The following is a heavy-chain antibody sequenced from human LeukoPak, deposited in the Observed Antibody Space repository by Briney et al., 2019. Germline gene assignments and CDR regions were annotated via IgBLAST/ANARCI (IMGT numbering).Heavy chain of an antibody. J-gene: IGHJ4*02. CDR1: GFTFSNYG. V-gene: IGHV3-23*01. CDR2: VSGNGGSS. D-gene: IGHD1-26*01. Sequence: GGTLRLSCAASGFTFSNYGMSWVRQAPGKGLEWVSAVSGNGGSSFYADSVKGRFTISRDNSKNTLFLQLDSLRAEDSAIYYCARRKVGGTGDYWGQGTQVPVSS. CDR3: ARRKVGGTGDY.